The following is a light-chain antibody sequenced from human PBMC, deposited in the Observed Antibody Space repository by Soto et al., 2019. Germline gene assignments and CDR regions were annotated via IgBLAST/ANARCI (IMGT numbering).Light chain of an antibody. CDR1: PAIASF. V-gene: IGKV1-9*01. Sequence: IQLTQSPSSLSASVGDRVTITCRATPAIASFLAWYQQKPGTAPKLLIYGATTLQSGVPSRFSGSRSGTDYTLTIGSLQPEGFATYYCQQLNGSPWTFGQGTKVEIK. J-gene: IGKJ1*01. CDR3: QQLNGSPWT. CDR2: GAT.